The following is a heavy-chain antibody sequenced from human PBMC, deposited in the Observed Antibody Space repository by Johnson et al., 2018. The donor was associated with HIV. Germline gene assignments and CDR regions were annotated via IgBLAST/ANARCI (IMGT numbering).Heavy chain of an antibody. J-gene: IGHJ3*02. Sequence: EVQLVESGGGLVRPGGSLRLSCAASGFTFDDFGMSWVRQAPGKGLEWVSGINWNGGSTGYADSVKGRFTISRDNAKNSLYLQMNSLRAEDTALYYCARARRDLTTIAAAGTHHDAFDIWGQGTMVTVSS. D-gene: IGHD6-13*01. CDR1: GFTFDDFG. CDR2: INWNGGST. V-gene: IGHV3-20*04. CDR3: ARARRDLTTIAAAGTHHDAFDI.